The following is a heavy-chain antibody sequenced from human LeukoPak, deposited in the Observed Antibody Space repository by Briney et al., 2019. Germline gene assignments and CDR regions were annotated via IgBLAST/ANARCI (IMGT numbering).Heavy chain of an antibody. J-gene: IGHJ5*02. CDR3: ARVGGSSSRRYNWFDP. D-gene: IGHD6-6*01. Sequence: SETLSLTCTVSGGSISSNSYYWGWIRQPPGKGLEWIGSIYYSGSTYYNPSLKSRVTISVGTSKNQFSLKVRSVTAADTAVYYCARVGGSSSRRYNWFDPWGQGTLVTVSS. CDR1: GGSISSNSYY. CDR2: IYYSGST. V-gene: IGHV4-39*01.